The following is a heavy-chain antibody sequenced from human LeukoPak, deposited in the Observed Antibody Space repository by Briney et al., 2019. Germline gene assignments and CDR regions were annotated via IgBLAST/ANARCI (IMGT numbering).Heavy chain of an antibody. J-gene: IGHJ4*02. CDR1: GFTFSSYG. D-gene: IGHD3-16*01. CDR3: AKDAPKHYDYVWGSLAG. Sequence: GGSLRLSCAASGFTFSSYGMHWVRQAPGKGLEWVAFIRYDGSNKYYADSVKGRFTISRDNSKNTLYLQINSLRAEDTAVYYCAKDAPKHYDYVWGSLAGWGQGTLVTVSS. V-gene: IGHV3-30*02. CDR2: IRYDGSNK.